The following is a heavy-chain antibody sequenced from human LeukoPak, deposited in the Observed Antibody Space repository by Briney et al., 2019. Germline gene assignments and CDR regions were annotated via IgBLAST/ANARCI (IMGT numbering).Heavy chain of an antibody. Sequence: GASVKVSCKASGGTFSSYAISWVRQAPGQGLEWMGGIIPIFGTANYAQKFQGRATITTDESTSTAYMELSSLRSEDTAVYYCARANYGDRSFDYWGQGTLVTVSS. V-gene: IGHV1-69*05. CDR1: GGTFSSYA. J-gene: IGHJ4*02. D-gene: IGHD4-17*01. CDR3: ARANYGDRSFDY. CDR2: IIPIFGTA.